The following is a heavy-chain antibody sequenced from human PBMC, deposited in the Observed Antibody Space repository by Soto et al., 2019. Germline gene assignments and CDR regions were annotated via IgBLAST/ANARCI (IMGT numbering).Heavy chain of an antibody. CDR3: ARESRRGRVYSGYGFDF. V-gene: IGHV4-31*03. J-gene: IGHJ4*02. Sequence: QVQLQESGPGLVKPSQTLSLTCTVSGGSIGTGSYYWSWIRQHPGKGLECIGYIYYSGNTYSYWSLRSRVTISVDTSKYRFALNLSSVTAADTGVYFCARESRRGRVYSGYGFDFWSQGAAVTVSS. CDR2: IYYSGNT. CDR1: GGSIGTGSYY. D-gene: IGHD5-12*01.